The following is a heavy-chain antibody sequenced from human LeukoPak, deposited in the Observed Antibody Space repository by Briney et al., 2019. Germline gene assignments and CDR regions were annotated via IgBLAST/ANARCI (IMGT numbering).Heavy chain of an antibody. D-gene: IGHD6-13*01. CDR1: GYTFTSNY. V-gene: IGHV1-46*01. CDR2: INPSGGST. Sequence: ASVKVSCKASGYTFTSNYMHWVRQAPGQGLEWMGIINPSGGSTSYAQKFQGRVTMTRDTSTSTVYMELSSLRSEDTAVYYCARGGDSSSWYWVGVPAQFDYWGQGTLVTVSS. J-gene: IGHJ4*02. CDR3: ARGGDSSSWYWVGVPAQFDY.